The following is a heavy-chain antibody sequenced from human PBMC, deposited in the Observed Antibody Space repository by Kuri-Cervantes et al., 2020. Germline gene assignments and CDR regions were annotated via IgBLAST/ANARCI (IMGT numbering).Heavy chain of an antibody. D-gene: IGHD4-17*01. CDR2: IIPFFGTP. V-gene: IGHV1-69*06. Sequence: SVKVSCKASGGTFNNYAISWVRQAPGQGLEWMGGIIPFFGTPKYVEKFKGRVTITADKSTSTTYMELSSLRSEDTAVYYCARDPVPREYGAYIPHYYYMDVWGKGTTVTVSS. J-gene: IGHJ6*03. CDR3: ARDPVPREYGAYIPHYYYMDV. CDR1: GGTFNNYA.